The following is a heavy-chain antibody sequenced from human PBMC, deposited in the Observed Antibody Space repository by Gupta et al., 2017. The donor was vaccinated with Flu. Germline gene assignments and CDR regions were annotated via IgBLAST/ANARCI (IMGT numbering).Heavy chain of an antibody. CDR2: IKSKTDGETT. D-gene: IGHD2-15*01. V-gene: IGHV3-15*01. J-gene: IGHJ6*02. Sequence: EVQLVESGGGLVKPGGSLRLSCAASGFSFSNAWMSWVSQAPGKGLEWVCRIKSKTDGETTDYAAPVKGRFTISRDDSKNTLYLQMNSLKTEDTAVYYCTTETVVAATLDYYGMDVWGQGTTVTVSS. CDR3: TTETVVAATLDYYGMDV. CDR1: GFSFSNAW.